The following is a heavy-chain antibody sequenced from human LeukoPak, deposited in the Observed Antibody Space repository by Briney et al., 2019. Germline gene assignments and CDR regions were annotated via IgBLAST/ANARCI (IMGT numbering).Heavy chain of an antibody. CDR1: GFTFSSYS. J-gene: IGHJ4*02. CDR2: ISSSSTI. V-gene: IGHV3-48*01. Sequence: SGGSLRLSCAASGFTFSSYSMNWVRQAPGKGLEWVSYISSSSTIYYADSVKGRFTISRDNAKKSLYLQMNSLRAEDTAVYYCAKDLDGSGLYGGIDFWGQGTLVTVSS. D-gene: IGHD6-19*01. CDR3: AKDLDGSGLYGGIDF.